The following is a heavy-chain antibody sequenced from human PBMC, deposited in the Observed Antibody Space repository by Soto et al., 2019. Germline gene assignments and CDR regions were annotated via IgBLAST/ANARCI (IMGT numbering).Heavy chain of an antibody. V-gene: IGHV3-21*01. CDR1: GFTFSRYS. D-gene: IGHD4-17*01. CDR3: ATGCRATVTPY. Sequence: GGSLRLSCAVSGFTFSRYSMNWVRQAPGKGLEWVSSISSTSDYIYYADSVQGRFTISRDNAKNSVSLQMNSLRAEDTAIYYCATGCRATVTPYWGRGTLVTVSS. J-gene: IGHJ4*02. CDR2: ISSTSDYI.